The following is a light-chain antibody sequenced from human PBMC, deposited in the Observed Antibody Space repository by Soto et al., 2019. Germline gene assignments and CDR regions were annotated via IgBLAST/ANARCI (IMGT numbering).Light chain of an antibody. Sequence: DIQLTQSPSSLSASVGDRVTITCRASQSVSTYLNWYVQKPGKAPKLLIYAASSLQSGVPSTFSGSGSGTDFTLTISSLQPEDFATYYCQQSYSSLTFGGGTRWIS. CDR2: AAS. CDR3: QQSYSSLT. J-gene: IGKJ4*01. CDR1: QSVSTY. V-gene: IGKV1-39*01.